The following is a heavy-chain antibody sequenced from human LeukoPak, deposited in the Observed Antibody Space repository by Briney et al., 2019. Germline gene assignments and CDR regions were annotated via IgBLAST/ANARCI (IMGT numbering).Heavy chain of an antibody. CDR1: GFTFSSYA. CDR2: ISGGGDNT. D-gene: IGHD2-2*01. Sequence: GGSLRLSCAASGFTFSSYAVSWVRQAPGKGLEWVSAISGGGDNTYYADSVKGRFTISRDNSKNTLYLHMNSLRAEDTAVYYCVKERGSLPAGQNRFDYWGQGTLVTVSS. V-gene: IGHV3-23*01. J-gene: IGHJ4*02. CDR3: VKERGSLPAGQNRFDY.